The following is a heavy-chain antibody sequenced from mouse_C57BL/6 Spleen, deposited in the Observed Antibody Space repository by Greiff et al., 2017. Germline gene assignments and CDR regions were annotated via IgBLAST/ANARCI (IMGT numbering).Heavy chain of an antibody. V-gene: IGHV1-72*01. D-gene: IGHD2-3*01. CDR2: IEPNSGGT. CDR3: ARTYDGYYYAMDY. J-gene: IGHJ4*01. CDR1: GYTFTSYW. Sequence: VQLQQPGAELVKPGASVKLSCKASGYTFTSYWMHWVKQRPGRGLEWIGRIEPNSGGTTYNEKFKSKATLTVDKPSSTAYMQLSSLTSEDSAVYYCARTYDGYYYAMDYGGQGTSVTVSS.